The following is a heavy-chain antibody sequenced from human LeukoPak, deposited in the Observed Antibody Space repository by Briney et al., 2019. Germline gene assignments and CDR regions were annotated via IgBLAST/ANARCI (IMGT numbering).Heavy chain of an antibody. D-gene: IGHD6-13*01. J-gene: IGHJ6*03. CDR3: ARGLVGISWFRYYYYFMDV. V-gene: IGHV4-34*01. CDR2: INHSGST. CDR1: GGSFSGYY. Sequence: PSETLSLTCAVYGGSFSGYYWSWLRQPPGKGLEWIGEINHSGSTNYNPSLKSRVTISVDTSKNQFSLKLSSVTAADTAVYYSARGLVGISWFRYYYYFMDVWGKGTTVTVSS.